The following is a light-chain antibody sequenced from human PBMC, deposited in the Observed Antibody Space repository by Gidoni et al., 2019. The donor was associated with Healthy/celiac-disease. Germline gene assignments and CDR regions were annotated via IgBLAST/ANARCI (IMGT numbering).Light chain of an antibody. CDR1: QSISSS. V-gene: IGKV1-39*01. J-gene: IGKJ4*01. Sequence: DMQLTQSPSSLSASVGDRVTITCRASQSISSSLNWYHQKTGKAPKLLIYPPPSLQSGVPSRCSGSGSWTDFTLTISSLQPEDFATYYCQQSYSTPPLTFGGGTKVEIK. CDR2: PPP. CDR3: QQSYSTPPLT.